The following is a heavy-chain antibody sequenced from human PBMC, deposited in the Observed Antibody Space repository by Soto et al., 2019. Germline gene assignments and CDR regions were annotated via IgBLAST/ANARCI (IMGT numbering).Heavy chain of an antibody. V-gene: IGHV4-59*01. CDR1: CGSFSSYY. J-gene: IGHJ3*02. D-gene: IGHD6-19*01. CDR3: ARRGGSSGWYDAFDI. CDR2: IYYSGST. Sequence: PSEPLSLTCTVACGSFSSYYWTWIRQPLGKGLEWIGYIYYSGSTNYNPSLKSRVTISVDTSKNQFSLKLSSVTAADTAVYYCARRGGSSGWYDAFDIWGQGTMVTVSS.